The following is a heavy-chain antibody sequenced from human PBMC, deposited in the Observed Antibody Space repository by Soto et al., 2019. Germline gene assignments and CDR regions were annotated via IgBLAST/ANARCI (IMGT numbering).Heavy chain of an antibody. CDR1: GFTFSSYG. Sequence: QTGGSLRLSCAASGFTFSSYGIHWVRQAPGKGLEWVAVISYDGSNRYYADSVKGRFTISRDNSKNTLFLQMNSLRAEDTAVYYCAKGYITIFGGPMDVWGQGTTVTVS. CDR3: AKGYITIFGGPMDV. J-gene: IGHJ6*02. CDR2: ISYDGSNR. D-gene: IGHD3-3*01. V-gene: IGHV3-30*18.